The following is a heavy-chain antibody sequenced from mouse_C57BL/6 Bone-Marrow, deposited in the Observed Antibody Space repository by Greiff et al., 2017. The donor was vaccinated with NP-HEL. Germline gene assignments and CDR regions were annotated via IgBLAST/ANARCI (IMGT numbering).Heavy chain of an antibody. CDR3: ARLVWYFDV. V-gene: IGHV1-72*01. J-gene: IGHJ1*03. Sequence: PGRGLEWIGRIDPNSGGTKYNEKFKSKATLTVDKPSSTAYMQLSSLTSEDSAVYYCARLVWYFDVWGTGTTVTVSS. CDR2: IDPNSGGT.